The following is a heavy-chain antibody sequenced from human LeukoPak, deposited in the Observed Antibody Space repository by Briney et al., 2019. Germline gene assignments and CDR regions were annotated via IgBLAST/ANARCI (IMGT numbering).Heavy chain of an antibody. CDR2: IKEDGSEK. CDR1: GLNFSSRW. V-gene: IGHV3-7*03. J-gene: IGHJ4*02. D-gene: IGHD6-13*01. CDR3: ARDSGWWRFDF. Sequence: PGGSLRLSCAASGLNFSSRWMNWVRQAPGQGLEWVANIKEDGSEKHYVDSVKGRFTISRDNRKNSLYLQMNSLRAEDTAVYYCARDSGWWRFDFWGQGTLATVSS.